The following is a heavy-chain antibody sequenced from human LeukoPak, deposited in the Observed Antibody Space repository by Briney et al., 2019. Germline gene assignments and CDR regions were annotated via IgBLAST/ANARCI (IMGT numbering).Heavy chain of an antibody. D-gene: IGHD3-9*01. CDR3: ARDHLKYDILTGYIDY. V-gene: IGHV3-66*01. J-gene: IGHJ4*02. Sequence: GGSLRLSCAASGFTVSSNYMSWVRQAPGKGLEWVSVIYSGGSTYYADSVKGRFTISRDNSKNTLYLQMNSPRAEDTAVYYCARDHLKYDILTGYIDYWGQGTLVTVSS. CDR1: GFTVSSNY. CDR2: IYSGGST.